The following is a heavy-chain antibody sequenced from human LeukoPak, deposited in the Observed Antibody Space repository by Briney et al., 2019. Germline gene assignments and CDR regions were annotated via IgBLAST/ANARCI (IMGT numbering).Heavy chain of an antibody. CDR1: GCRFTSYW. Sequence: GESLQISCKGSGCRFTSYWIGWVRPMPGKGLEWMGIIYSGDSDTRYSPSFQGQVTISADKSISTAYLQWSSLKASDTAMYYCARPSIYYGSGSYYDAFDIWGQGTMVTVSS. CDR3: ARPSIYYGSGSYYDAFDI. J-gene: IGHJ3*02. CDR2: IYSGDSDT. V-gene: IGHV5-51*01. D-gene: IGHD3-10*01.